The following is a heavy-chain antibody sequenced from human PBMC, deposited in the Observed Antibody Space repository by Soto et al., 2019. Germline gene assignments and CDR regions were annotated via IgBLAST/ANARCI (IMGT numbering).Heavy chain of an antibody. CDR1: GGTFSSYA. J-gene: IGHJ5*02. CDR3: AREKLRDGCIAAAGTDWFDP. CDR2: IIPIFGTA. V-gene: IGHV1-69*01. Sequence: QVQLVQSGAEVKKPGSSVKVSCKASGGTFSSYAISWVRQAPGQGLEWMGGIIPIFGTANYAQKFQGRVTITADESTSTAYMELSSLRSEDTAVYYCAREKLRDGCIAAAGTDWFDPWGQGTLVTVSS. D-gene: IGHD6-13*01.